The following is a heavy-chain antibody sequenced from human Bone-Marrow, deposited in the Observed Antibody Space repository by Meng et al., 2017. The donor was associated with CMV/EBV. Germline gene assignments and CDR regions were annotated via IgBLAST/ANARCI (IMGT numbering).Heavy chain of an antibody. CDR2: IIPMIDKA. D-gene: IGHD1-1*01. CDR1: GGTFSRYA. Sequence: SVKVSCKASGGTFSRYAFSWVRQAPGQGLEWMGGIIPMIDKAHYAQKFQGTVTITADKSTSTAYMELSSLKSDDTAVYYCARDRALERRGQPDYWGQGTLVTVSS. J-gene: IGHJ4*02. V-gene: IGHV1-69*10. CDR3: ARDRALERRGQPDY.